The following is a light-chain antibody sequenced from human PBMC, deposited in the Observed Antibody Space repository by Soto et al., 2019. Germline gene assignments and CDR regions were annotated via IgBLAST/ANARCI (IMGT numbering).Light chain of an antibody. Sequence: QSVLTQPPSVSGTPGQRVTISCSGSNSNIGSNNVNWYQQLPGTAPKLLICVNDQRPSGGLDRCSGSKSGNSASLTISGLKSEAAAEYFCAAWDDSPNVFYVFGTGTKLTVL. CDR2: VND. CDR3: AAWDDSPNVFYV. J-gene: IGLJ1*01. V-gene: IGLV1-44*01. CDR1: NSNIGSNN.